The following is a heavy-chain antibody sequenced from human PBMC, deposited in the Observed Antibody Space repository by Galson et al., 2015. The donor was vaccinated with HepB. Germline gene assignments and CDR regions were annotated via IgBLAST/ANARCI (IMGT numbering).Heavy chain of an antibody. CDR2: MNPNSGDT. V-gene: IGHV1-8*02. J-gene: IGHJ4*02. Sequence: SVKVSCKASGYTFTSYEINWVRQATGQGLEWMGWMNPNSGDTGYAQRFQGRVTITRDTSASTVYMELSSLRSEDTAVYYCARGFQGGFDFWGQGALVTVSS. CDR1: GYTFTSYE. CDR3: ARGFQGGFDF.